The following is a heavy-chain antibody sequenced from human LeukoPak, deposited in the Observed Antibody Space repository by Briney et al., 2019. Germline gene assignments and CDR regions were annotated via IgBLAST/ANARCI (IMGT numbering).Heavy chain of an antibody. V-gene: IGHV3-53*01. J-gene: IGHJ4*02. Sequence: GGSLRLSCTVSGFTVSSNSMSWVRQAPGMGLEWVSFIYSDNTHYSDSVKGRFTISRDNSKNTLYLQMNSLRAEDTAVYYCARRAGAYSHPYDYWGQGTLVTVSS. CDR2: IYSDNT. CDR1: GFTVSSNS. CDR3: ARRAGAYSHPYDY. D-gene: IGHD4/OR15-4a*01.